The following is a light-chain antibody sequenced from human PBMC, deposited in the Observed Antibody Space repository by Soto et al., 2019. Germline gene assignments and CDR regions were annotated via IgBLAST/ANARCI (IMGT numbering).Light chain of an antibody. Sequence: EIVLTQSPGTLSLSPGGRATLSCRASQSVSSSYLAWYQQKPGQAPRLLIYGASSRATGIPDRFSGSGSGTDFTLTISRLEPEDFAVYYCQQYGNTFGQGTKLEIK. CDR3: QQYGNT. CDR2: GAS. CDR1: QSVSSSY. V-gene: IGKV3-20*01. J-gene: IGKJ2*01.